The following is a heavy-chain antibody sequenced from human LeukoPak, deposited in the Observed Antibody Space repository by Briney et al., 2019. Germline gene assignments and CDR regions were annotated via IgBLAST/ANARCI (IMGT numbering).Heavy chain of an antibody. CDR2: IGGSGDTT. J-gene: IGHJ6*04. Sequence: GGSLRLSCAASGFTFSSYAMSWVCQAPGKGLQWVSSIGGSGDTTYYADSVKGRFTISRDNSKNTLDLQMNSLRDDDTAVYYCAKQLSKSVAGYQALWGKGTTVTVSS. V-gene: IGHV3-23*01. CDR3: AKQLSKSVAGYQAL. D-gene: IGHD6-19*01. CDR1: GFTFSSYA.